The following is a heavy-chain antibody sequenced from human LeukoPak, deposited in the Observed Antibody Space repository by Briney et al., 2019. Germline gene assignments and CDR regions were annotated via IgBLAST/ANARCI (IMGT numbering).Heavy chain of an antibody. Sequence: PGGSLRLSCAASGFTFSSYGMHWVRQAPGKGLEWVAFIRYDGSNKYYADSVKGRFTISRDNSKNTLYLQMNSLRAEDTAVYYCANGQLAPDDYFDYWGQGTLVTVSS. CDR2: IRYDGSNK. J-gene: IGHJ4*02. D-gene: IGHD6-6*01. V-gene: IGHV3-30*02. CDR3: ANGQLAPDDYFDY. CDR1: GFTFSSYG.